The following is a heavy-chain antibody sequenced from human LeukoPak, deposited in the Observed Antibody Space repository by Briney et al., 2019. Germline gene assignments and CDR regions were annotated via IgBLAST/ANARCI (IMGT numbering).Heavy chain of an antibody. Sequence: GGSLRLSCAASGFTLSSYTMHWVRRAPGKGLVWVALIWSDGSNSGYAESVKGRFTISRDNSKNTVSLQMNSLRAEDTAVYYCTRDNLAWRHYFDSWGQGTLVTVSS. J-gene: IGHJ4*02. V-gene: IGHV3-33*01. CDR1: GFTLSSYT. CDR3: TRDNLAWRHYFDS. CDR2: IWSDGSNS.